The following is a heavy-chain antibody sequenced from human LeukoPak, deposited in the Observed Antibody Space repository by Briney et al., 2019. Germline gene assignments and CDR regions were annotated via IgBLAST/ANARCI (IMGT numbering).Heavy chain of an antibody. V-gene: IGHV3-23*01. J-gene: IGHJ4*02. CDR3: ARLEMATITFDY. CDR1: GFTFSNYA. CDR2: ISNSGGTT. Sequence: SGGSLRLSCAASGFTFSNYALNWVRQAPGKGLEWVSGISNSGGTTYYADSVKGRFTISRDNSKNTLYLQMNSLRAEDTAVYYCARLEMATITFDYWGQGTLVTVSS. D-gene: IGHD5-24*01.